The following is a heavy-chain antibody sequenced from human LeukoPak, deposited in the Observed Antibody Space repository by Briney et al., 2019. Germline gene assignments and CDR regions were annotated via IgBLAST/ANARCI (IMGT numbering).Heavy chain of an antibody. D-gene: IGHD3-22*01. CDR2: ISGSGGST. V-gene: IGHV3-23*01. CDR1: GFTFSSYA. Sequence: GGSLRLSCAASGFTFSSYAMSWVRQAPGKGLEWVSAISGSGGSTYYADSVKGRFTISRDNSKNTLYLQMNSLRAEDTAVYYCAKDHSSGYYYYYYGMDVWGQGTTVTVSS. CDR3: AKDHSSGYYYYYYGMDV. J-gene: IGHJ6*02.